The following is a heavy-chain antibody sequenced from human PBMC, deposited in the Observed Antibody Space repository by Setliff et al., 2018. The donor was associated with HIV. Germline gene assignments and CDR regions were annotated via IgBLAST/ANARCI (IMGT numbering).Heavy chain of an antibody. Sequence: ETLSLTCTVSGGSISSYYWSWIRQPPGKGLEWIGYIYTSGSVNYNPSLKSRVTTYVDTPKNQFSLKLSSVTAADTAVYYCARGLSFYDPGGFDYWGQGTLVTVSS. CDR3: ARGLSFYDPGGFDY. CDR1: GGSISSYY. J-gene: IGHJ4*02. CDR2: IYTSGSV. D-gene: IGHD3-22*01. V-gene: IGHV4-4*08.